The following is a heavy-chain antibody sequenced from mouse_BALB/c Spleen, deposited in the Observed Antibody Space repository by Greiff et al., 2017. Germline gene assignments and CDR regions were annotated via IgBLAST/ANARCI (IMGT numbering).Heavy chain of an antibody. J-gene: IGHJ4*01. CDR3: ARRLLRRDYYAMDY. Sequence: EVQLVESGAELVKPGASVKLSCTASGFNIKDTYMHWVKQRPEQGLEWIGRIDPANGNTKYDPKFQGKATITADTSSNTAYLQLSSLTSEDTAVYYCARRLLRRDYYAMDYWGQGTSVTVSS. CDR2: IDPANGNT. D-gene: IGHD2-3*01. V-gene: IGHV14-3*02. CDR1: GFNIKDTY.